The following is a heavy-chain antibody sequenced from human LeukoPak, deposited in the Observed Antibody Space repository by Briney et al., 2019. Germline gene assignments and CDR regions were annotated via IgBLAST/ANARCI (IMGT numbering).Heavy chain of an antibody. D-gene: IGHD2-2*01. Sequence: SETLSLTCTVSGGSISSYYWSWIRQPAGKGLEWIGRIYTSGSINYNPSLKSRVTMSVDTSKNQFSLKLSSVTAADTAVYYCARDRGWIRGVVVPAATVPWFDPWGQGTLVTVSS. V-gene: IGHV4-4*07. J-gene: IGHJ5*02. CDR2: IYTSGSI. CDR1: GGSISSYY. CDR3: ARDRGWIRGVVVPAATVPWFDP.